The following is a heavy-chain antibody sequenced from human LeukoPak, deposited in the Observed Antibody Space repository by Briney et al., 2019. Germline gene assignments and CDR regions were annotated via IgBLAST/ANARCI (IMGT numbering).Heavy chain of an antibody. Sequence: GGSLRLSCAASGFTVSSNYMNWVRQAPGKGLEWVSVIYSGGSTYYADSVKGRFTISRDKSRNTLYLQMYSLRAEDTAVYYCARDDLDYPFDYWGQGTLVTVSS. J-gene: IGHJ4*02. V-gene: IGHV3-66*02. CDR2: IYSGGST. CDR3: ARDDLDYPFDY. CDR1: GFTVSSNY. D-gene: IGHD4-11*01.